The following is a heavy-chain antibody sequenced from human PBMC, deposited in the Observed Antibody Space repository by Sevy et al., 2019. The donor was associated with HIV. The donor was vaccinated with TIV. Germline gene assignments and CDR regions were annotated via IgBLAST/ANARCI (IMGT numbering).Heavy chain of an antibody. J-gene: IGHJ3*02. D-gene: IGHD6-6*01. CDR3: ARWSGESVGNSSSSTAFDI. V-gene: IGHV4-30-4*01. Sequence: LSLTCTVSGGSISSGDYYWSWIRQPPGKGLEWIGYIYYSGSTYYNPSLKSRVTISVDTSKNQFSLKLSSVTAADTAVYYCARWSGESVGNSSSSTAFDIWGQGTMVTVS. CDR2: IYYSGST. CDR1: GGSISSGDYY.